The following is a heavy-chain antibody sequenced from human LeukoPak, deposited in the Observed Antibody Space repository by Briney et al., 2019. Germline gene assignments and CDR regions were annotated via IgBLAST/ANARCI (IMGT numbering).Heavy chain of an antibody. CDR2: ISDSGGVT. J-gene: IGHJ6*02. CDR1: GFTFSNSA. CDR3: ARDLAAAGTGGMDV. V-gene: IGHV3-21*01. D-gene: IGHD6-13*01. Sequence: GGSLRLSCAASGFTFSNSAIYWVRQAPGKGLEWVSFISDSGGVTYYADSVKGRFTISRDNAKNSLYLQMSSLRAEDTAVYYCARDLAAAGTGGMDVWGQGTTVTVSS.